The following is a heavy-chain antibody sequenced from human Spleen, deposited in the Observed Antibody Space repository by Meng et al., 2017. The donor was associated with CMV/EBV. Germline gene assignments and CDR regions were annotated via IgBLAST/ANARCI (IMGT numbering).Heavy chain of an antibody. CDR1: GGSISVYY. Sequence: SETLSLTCSVSGGSISVYYWNWIRQPPGKGLEWIGYIHYSGSTSYNPSLKSRVTMSVDTSKNQFSLRLSSVTAADTAVYYCARVFCSSTSCFSGYGMDVWGQGTTVTVSS. CDR2: IHYSGST. D-gene: IGHD2-2*01. CDR3: ARVFCSSTSCFSGYGMDV. V-gene: IGHV4-59*01. J-gene: IGHJ6*02.